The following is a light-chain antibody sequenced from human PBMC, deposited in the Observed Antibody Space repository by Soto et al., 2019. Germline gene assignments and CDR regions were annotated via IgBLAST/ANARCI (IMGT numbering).Light chain of an antibody. CDR3: SSYTSITALV. V-gene: IGLV2-14*01. J-gene: IGLJ1*01. CDR1: NSDVGGYNS. CDR2: DVN. Sequence: QAVVTQPASVSGSPGQSITISCTGTNSDVGGYNSVSWYQQHPGKVPKIMIYDVNIRPSGVPDRFSGSKSGNTASLTISGLQAEDEADYYCSSYTSITALVFGTGTKLTVL.